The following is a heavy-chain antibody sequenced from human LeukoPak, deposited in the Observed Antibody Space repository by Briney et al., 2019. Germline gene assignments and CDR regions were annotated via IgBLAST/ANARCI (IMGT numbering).Heavy chain of an antibody. CDR2: IKEDGTET. CDR1: GFTFSTYW. Sequence: GGSLRLSCAAPGFTFSTYWMSWVRQAPGKGLEWVANIKEDGTETYYVDSVKGRFTISRDNAKNSLYLQMNSLRVEDTAVYYCAKEGRSLQTYWGQGTLVTVSS. J-gene: IGHJ4*02. CDR3: AKEGRSLQTY. V-gene: IGHV3-7*03. D-gene: IGHD5-24*01.